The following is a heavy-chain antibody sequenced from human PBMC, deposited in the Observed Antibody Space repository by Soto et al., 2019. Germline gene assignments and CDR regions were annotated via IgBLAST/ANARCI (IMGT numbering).Heavy chain of an antibody. J-gene: IGHJ3*02. CDR3: AKDPWGDCTNGVCYTYDAFYI. Sequence: GGSLRLSCAASGFTFSSSGMHWVRQAPGKGLEWVAVISYDGSNKYYADSVKGRFTISRDNSKNTLYLQMNSLRAEDTAVYYCAKDPWGDCTNGVCYTYDAFYIWGQGTMFTVSS. CDR2: ISYDGSNK. CDR1: GFTFSSSG. D-gene: IGHD2-8*01. V-gene: IGHV3-30*18.